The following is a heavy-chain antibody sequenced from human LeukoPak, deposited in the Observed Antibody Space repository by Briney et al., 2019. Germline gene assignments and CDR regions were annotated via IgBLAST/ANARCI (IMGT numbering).Heavy chain of an antibody. CDR1: GDSISNYC. CDR3: ARGGTGYSFAYG. CDR2: IYSSGST. V-gene: IGHV4-59*01. Sequence: NPSETLSLTCTVSGDSISNYCWTWIRQPPGKGLEWIGYIYSSGSTNYNPSLKSRVTMSVDTSTNQFSLRLTSVTAADTAVYYCARGGTGYSFAYGWGQGILVTVSS. J-gene: IGHJ4*02. D-gene: IGHD5-18*01.